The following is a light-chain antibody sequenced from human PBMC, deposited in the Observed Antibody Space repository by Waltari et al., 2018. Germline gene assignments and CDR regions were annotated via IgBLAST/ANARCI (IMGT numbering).Light chain of an antibody. CDR3: SSFTSSTTGI. V-gene: IGLV2-14*03. Sequence: SALTQPDSVSGSPEQSITISCSGISSDSGGYEYVSWYQQHPGKAPKVIIYDVNNRPSGVSNRFSCSKSGSSASLTISGLQAEDEADYYCSSFTSSTTGIFGGGTKVTVL. CDR2: DVN. CDR1: SSDSGGYEY. J-gene: IGLJ2*01.